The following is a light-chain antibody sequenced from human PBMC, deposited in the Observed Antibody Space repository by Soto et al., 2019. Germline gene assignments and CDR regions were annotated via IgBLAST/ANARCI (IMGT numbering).Light chain of an antibody. CDR3: SSYTFSSTVL. V-gene: IGLV2-14*01. Sequence: QPVLTQPASVSGSPGQSITISCTGTSRDVGGYNYVSWYQQYPGKAPKLMIYDVSNRPSGVSNRFSGSKSGNTASLTISGLQAEDEADYYCSSYTFSSTVLFGGGTKVTVL. CDR2: DVS. CDR1: SRDVGGYNY. J-gene: IGLJ2*01.